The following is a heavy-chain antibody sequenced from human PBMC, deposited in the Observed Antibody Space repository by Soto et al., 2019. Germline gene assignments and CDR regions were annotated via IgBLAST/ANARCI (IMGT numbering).Heavy chain of an antibody. D-gene: IGHD3-10*01. Sequence: SENLSLTCAVYSGSFIGKYWRWIIQPPGKGLNWIGEINHSGSTNYNPSLKSRVTTSVDTSKNQFSLKLSSVTAADTAVYYCARYYGSGTPWAGTGHSNYYYGMDVWGQGTTVS. CDR3: ARYYGSGTPWAGTGHSNYYYGMDV. CDR1: SGSFIGKY. V-gene: IGHV4-34*01. J-gene: IGHJ6*02. CDR2: INHSGST.